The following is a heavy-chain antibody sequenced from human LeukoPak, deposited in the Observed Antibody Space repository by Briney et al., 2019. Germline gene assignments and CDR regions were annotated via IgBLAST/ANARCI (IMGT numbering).Heavy chain of an antibody. V-gene: IGHV3-21*01. D-gene: IGHD3-22*01. CDR1: GFTFSSYS. J-gene: IGHJ4*02. Sequence: PGGSLRLFCAASGFTFSSYSMNWVRQAPGKGLEWVSSISSSSSYIYYADSVKGRFTISRDNAKNSLYLQMNSLRAEGTAVYYCARPDYYDSSGYITPLDYWGQGTLVTVSS. CDR3: ARPDYYDSSGYITPLDY. CDR2: ISSSSSYI.